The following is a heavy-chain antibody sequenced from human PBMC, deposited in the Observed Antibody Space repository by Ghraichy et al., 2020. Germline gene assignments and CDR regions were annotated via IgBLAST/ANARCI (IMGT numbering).Heavy chain of an antibody. CDR3: ARSTGSYYDS. Sequence: SETLSLTCAISGDSVSSNSAAWTWIRQSPSRGLEWLGRTYYRSKSYNDYAVSVKGRITISPDTSRNQFSLQLNSVTPEDTAVYYCARSTGSYYDSWGQGTLVTVSS. CDR1: GDSVSSNSAA. V-gene: IGHV6-1*01. CDR2: TYYRSKSYN. D-gene: IGHD1-14*01. J-gene: IGHJ4*02.